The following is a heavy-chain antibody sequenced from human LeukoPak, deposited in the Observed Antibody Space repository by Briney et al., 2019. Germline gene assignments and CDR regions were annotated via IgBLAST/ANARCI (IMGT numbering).Heavy chain of an antibody. Sequence: PGGSLRLSCAASGFTFSSYAMSWVRQAPGKGLEWVSAISGSGGSTYYADSVKGRCTISGDNSKHTLYLQMNSLRAEDTAVYYCADSRMVYAILGDYWGQGTLVTVSS. CDR3: ADSRMVYAILGDY. CDR2: ISGSGGST. J-gene: IGHJ4*02. V-gene: IGHV3-23*01. CDR1: GFTFSSYA. D-gene: IGHD2-8*01.